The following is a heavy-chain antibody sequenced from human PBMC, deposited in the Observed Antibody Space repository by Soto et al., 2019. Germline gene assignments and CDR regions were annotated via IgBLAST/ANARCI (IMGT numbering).Heavy chain of an antibody. J-gene: IGHJ3*02. V-gene: IGHV3-30*07. Sequence: SVKGRFTISRDNSKNTLYLQMNSLRAEDTAMYYCARRDSSGYDGFDIWGQGTMVTVSS. D-gene: IGHD3-22*01. CDR3: ARRDSSGYDGFDI.